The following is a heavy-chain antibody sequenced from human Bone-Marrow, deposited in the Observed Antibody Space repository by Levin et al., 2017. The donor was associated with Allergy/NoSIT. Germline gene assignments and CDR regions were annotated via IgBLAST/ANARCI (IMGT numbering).Heavy chain of an antibody. D-gene: IGHD6-19*01. CDR3: ARDAAGGGIAVAAMDS. CDR2: ISSYSTYI. J-gene: IGHJ5*01. Sequence: GESLKISCAASGFPFTSYSISWVRQAPGKGLEWVASISSYSTYIFYADSVKGRFTISRDNAKNSVVLHMNNLRGEDTAVYHCARDAAGGGIAVAAMDSWGQGTLVSVS. CDR1: GFPFTSYS. V-gene: IGHV3-21*01.